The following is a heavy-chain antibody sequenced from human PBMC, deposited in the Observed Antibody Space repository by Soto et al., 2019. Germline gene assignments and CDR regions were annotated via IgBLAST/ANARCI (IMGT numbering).Heavy chain of an antibody. CDR2: ISSSSSTI. Sequence: GSLRLSCAASGFTFSSYSMNWVRQAPGKGLEWVSYISSSSSTIYYADSVKGRFTISRDNAKNSLYLQMNSLRAEDTAVYYCARDRVPYYDFWSGYFYYYYYYMDVWGKGTTVTVSS. CDR3: ARDRVPYYDFWSGYFYYYYYYMDV. CDR1: GFTFSSYS. V-gene: IGHV3-48*01. D-gene: IGHD3-3*01. J-gene: IGHJ6*03.